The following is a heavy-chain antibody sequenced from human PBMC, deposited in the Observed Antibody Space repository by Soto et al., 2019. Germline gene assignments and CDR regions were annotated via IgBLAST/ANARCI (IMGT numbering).Heavy chain of an antibody. Sequence: SETLSLTCTVSGGSISSYYWSWIRQPPGKGLEWIGYIYYSGSTNYSPSLKSRATISVDTSKNQFSLNLTSVTTADTAVYYCARETSKDYYYYVVAVWAEGT. CDR2: IYYSGST. CDR3: ARETSKDYYYYVVAV. J-gene: IGHJ6*02. V-gene: IGHV4-59*01. CDR1: GGSISSYY.